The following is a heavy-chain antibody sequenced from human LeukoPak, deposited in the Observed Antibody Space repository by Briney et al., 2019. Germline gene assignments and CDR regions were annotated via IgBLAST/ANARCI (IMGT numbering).Heavy chain of an antibody. CDR2: IRSKAYGGTI. J-gene: IGHJ4*02. Sequence: PGRSLRLSCTASGFTFGDYAMTWVRQAPGKGLEWVGFIRSKAYGGTIEYAASVKGRFTISRDDSKSIAYLQMNSLKTEDTAVYYCTICRSYYNSSGYLDHWGQGTLVTVSS. D-gene: IGHD3-22*01. CDR3: TICRSYYNSSGYLDH. V-gene: IGHV3-49*04. CDR1: GFTFGDYA.